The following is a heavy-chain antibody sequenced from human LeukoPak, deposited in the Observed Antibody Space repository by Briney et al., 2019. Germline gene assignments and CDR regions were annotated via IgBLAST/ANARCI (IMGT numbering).Heavy chain of an antibody. CDR2: IYPGDSDT. D-gene: IGHD3-22*01. J-gene: IGHJ4*02. CDR3: ARHYDSSGYYSDY. Sequence: GASLKISCKGSGYSFTSYWIGWVRQMPGKGLEWMWIIYPGDSDTRYSPSFQGQVTISADKSISTAYLQWSSLKASDTAMYYCARHYDSSGYYSDYWGQGTLVTVSS. CDR1: GYSFTSYW. V-gene: IGHV5-51*01.